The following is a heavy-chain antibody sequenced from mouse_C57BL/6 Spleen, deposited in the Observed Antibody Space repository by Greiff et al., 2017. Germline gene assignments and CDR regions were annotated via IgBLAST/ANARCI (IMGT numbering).Heavy chain of an antibody. CDR2: ILPGSGST. V-gene: IGHV1-9*01. Sequence: VQLQQSGAELMKPGASVKLSCKATGYTFTGYWIEWVKQRPGHGLEWIGEILPGSGSTNYNEKFKGKATFTADTSSNTSYMQLSSLTTEDSAIYYGANGYYYGSSPYYYAMDYWGQGTSVTVSS. J-gene: IGHJ4*01. D-gene: IGHD1-1*01. CDR1: GYTFTGYW. CDR3: ANGYYYGSSPYYYAMDY.